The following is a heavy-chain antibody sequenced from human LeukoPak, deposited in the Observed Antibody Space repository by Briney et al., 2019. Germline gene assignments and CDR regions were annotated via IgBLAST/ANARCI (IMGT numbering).Heavy chain of an antibody. J-gene: IGHJ3*02. V-gene: IGHV1-3*01. CDR3: ARDTPIAAAEGNAFDI. CDR1: GYTFTSYA. Sequence: ASVKVSCKASGYTFTSYAMHWVRQAPGQRLEWMGWINAGNGNTKYSQKFHGRVTITRDTSASTAYMELSSLRSEDTAVYYCARDTPIAAAEGNAFDIWGQGTMVTVSS. D-gene: IGHD6-13*01. CDR2: INAGNGNT.